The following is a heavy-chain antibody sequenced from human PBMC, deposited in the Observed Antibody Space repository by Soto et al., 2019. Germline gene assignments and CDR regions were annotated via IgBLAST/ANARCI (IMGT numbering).Heavy chain of an antibody. J-gene: IGHJ4*02. CDR2: INPNSGGT. Sequence: GASVKVSCKASGYTFTSYYMHWVRQARGQGHEWMGWINPNSGGTNYAQKFQGRVTMTRDTSISTAYMELSRLRSDDTAVYYCARAMSWNWNYIPLDYWGQGTLVTVSS. CDR1: GYTFTSYY. V-gene: IGHV1-2*02. CDR3: ARAMSWNWNYIPLDY. D-gene: IGHD1-7*01.